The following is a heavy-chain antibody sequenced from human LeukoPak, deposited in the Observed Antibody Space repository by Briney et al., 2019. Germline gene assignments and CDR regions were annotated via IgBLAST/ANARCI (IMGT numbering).Heavy chain of an antibody. D-gene: IGHD3-22*01. Sequence: ASVKVSCKASGYTFTGYYMHWVRQAPGQGLEWMGWINPNSGGTNYAQKFQGRVTMSRDTSISTAYMELSRLRSDDTAVYYCARVLDDSGGYYFILGAFDIWGLGTMVTVSS. J-gene: IGHJ3*02. V-gene: IGHV1-2*02. CDR3: ARVLDDSGGYYFILGAFDI. CDR1: GYTFTGYY. CDR2: INPNSGGT.